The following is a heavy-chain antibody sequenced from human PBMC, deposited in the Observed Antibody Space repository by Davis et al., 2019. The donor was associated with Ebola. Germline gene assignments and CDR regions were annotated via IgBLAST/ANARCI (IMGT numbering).Heavy chain of an antibody. CDR3: ARDLPYYYDSRYFDY. V-gene: IGHV1-46*01. CDR1: GYTFTSYY. Sequence: ASVKVSCKASGYTFTSYYMNWVRQAPGQGLEWMGIINPSGGSTSYAQKLQGRVTMTTDTSTSTAYMELRSLRSDDTAVYYCARDLPYYYDSRYFDYWGQGTLVTVSS. D-gene: IGHD3-22*01. CDR2: INPSGGST. J-gene: IGHJ4*02.